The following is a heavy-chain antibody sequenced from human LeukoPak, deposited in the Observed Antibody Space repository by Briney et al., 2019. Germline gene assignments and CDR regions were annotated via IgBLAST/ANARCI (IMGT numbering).Heavy chain of an antibody. V-gene: IGHV4-4*07. Sequence: SETLSLTSTVSGGSISSYYWSWIRQPAGKGLEWIGRIYTSGSTNYNSSLRSRVTMSVDTSKNQFSLKLSSVTAADTAVYYCARDAYRPYYFDYWGQGTLVTVSS. CDR1: GGSISSYY. CDR2: IYTSGST. J-gene: IGHJ4*02. CDR3: ARDAYRPYYFDY. D-gene: IGHD3-16*01.